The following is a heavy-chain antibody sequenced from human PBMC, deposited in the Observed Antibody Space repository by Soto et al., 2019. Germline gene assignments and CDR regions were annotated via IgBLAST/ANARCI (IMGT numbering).Heavy chain of an antibody. V-gene: IGHV1-18*01. CDR2: ISAYNGNT. CDR3: ARDRPVDTAMVEPYWFDP. CDR1: GYTFTSYG. Sequence: ASVKVSCKASGYTFTSYGISWVRQAPGQGLEWMGWISAYNGNTNYAQKLQGRVTMTTDTSTSTAYMELRSLRSDDTAVYYCARDRPVDTAMVEPYWFDPWGQVPRVTVSS. J-gene: IGHJ5*02. D-gene: IGHD5-18*01.